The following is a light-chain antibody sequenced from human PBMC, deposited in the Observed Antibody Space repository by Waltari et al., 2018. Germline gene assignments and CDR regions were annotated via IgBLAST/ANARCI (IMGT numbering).Light chain of an antibody. V-gene: IGKV3-20*01. Sequence: EIVLTQSPGTLSLSPGERDTLSCRASQSVSRTLAWYQQKPGQAPKLLIYGASIRATGIPDRFTGSGSGTDFSLTISSLEPEDFAIYFCQHYVRLPATFGQGTKVEIK. CDR1: QSVSRT. CDR2: GAS. J-gene: IGKJ1*01. CDR3: QHYVRLPAT.